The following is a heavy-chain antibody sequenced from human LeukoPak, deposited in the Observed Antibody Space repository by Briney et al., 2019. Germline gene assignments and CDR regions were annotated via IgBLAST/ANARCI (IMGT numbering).Heavy chain of an antibody. CDR3: ARDPDITIFGVVKGGFDY. J-gene: IGHJ4*02. CDR1: GYTFTGYY. D-gene: IGHD3-3*01. CDR2: INPYSGGT. V-gene: IGHV1-2*02. Sequence: ASVKVSCKASGYTFTGYYMHWVRQAPGQGREWMGWINPYSGGTNYAQKFQGRVTMTRHTSISTAYMELSRLRSDDTAVYYCARDPDITIFGVVKGGFDYWGQGTLVTVSS.